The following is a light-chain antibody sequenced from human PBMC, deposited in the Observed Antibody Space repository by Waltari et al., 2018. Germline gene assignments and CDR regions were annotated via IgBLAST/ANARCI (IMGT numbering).Light chain of an antibody. CDR3: QQYGGSLPYT. CDR1: QSVSSSY. V-gene: IGKV3-20*01. CDR2: AAS. Sequence: EIVLTQSPGTLSLSPGERATLPCRASQSVSSSYFAWYQHKPGQAPRLLIYAASSRATGIPDRFSGSGSGTDFTLTISRLEPEDFAVYYCQQYGGSLPYTFVQGTKLEIK. J-gene: IGKJ2*01.